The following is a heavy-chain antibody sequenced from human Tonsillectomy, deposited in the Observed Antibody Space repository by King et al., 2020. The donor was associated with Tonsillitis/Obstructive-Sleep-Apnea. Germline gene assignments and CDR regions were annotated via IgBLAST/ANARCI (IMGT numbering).Heavy chain of an antibody. CDR2: IYYSGST. V-gene: IGHV4-39*01. CDR3: ATTSPPLYDSSGYSDAFDI. CDR1: GGSISSSSSY. J-gene: IGHJ3*02. D-gene: IGHD3-22*01. Sequence: QLQESGPGLVKPSETLSLTCTVSGGSISSSSSYWGWIRQPPGKGLEWIGTIYYSGSTYYNPSLKSRVTISVDTSKNQFSLKLSSVTAADTAVNYCATTSPPLYDSSGYSDAFDIWGQGTMVTVSS.